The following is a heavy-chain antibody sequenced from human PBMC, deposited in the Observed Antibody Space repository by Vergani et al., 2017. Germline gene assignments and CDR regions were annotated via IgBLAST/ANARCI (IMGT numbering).Heavy chain of an antibody. V-gene: IGHV3-23*01. CDR1: GFTFDTYT. CDR3: ARDLRLLYDRFGP. CDR2: ISSGGGDI. D-gene: IGHD5-12*01. J-gene: IGHJ5*02. Sequence: EVQLLESGGGLVQPGGSRRLSCAGAGFTFDTYTMAYVRQAPGKGLEWVATISSGGGDIFYADSVKGRFTISRDNSKSTMYLQMNSLRDEDTGVYYCARDLRLLYDRFGPWGQGTLVTVSS.